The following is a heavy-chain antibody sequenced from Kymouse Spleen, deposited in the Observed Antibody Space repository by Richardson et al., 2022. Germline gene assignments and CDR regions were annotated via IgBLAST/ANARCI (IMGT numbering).Heavy chain of an antibody. V-gene: IGHV3-21*03. Sequence: EVQLVESGGGLVKPGGSLRLSCAASGFTFSSYSMNWVRQAPGKGLEWVSSISSSSSYIYYADSVKGRFTISRDNAKNSLYLQMNSLRAEDTAVYYCARDLMATITRDYYGMDVWGQGTTVTVSS. J-gene: IGHJ6*02. CDR2: ISSSSSYI. D-gene: IGHD5-24*01. CDR3: ARDLMATITRDYYGMDV. CDR1: GFTFSSYS.